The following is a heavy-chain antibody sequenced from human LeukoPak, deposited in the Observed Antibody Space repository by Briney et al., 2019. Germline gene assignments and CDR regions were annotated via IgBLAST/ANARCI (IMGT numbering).Heavy chain of an antibody. CDR2: INAGNGNT. D-gene: IGHD1-26*01. CDR3: AKDPRGVGAARQFDY. J-gene: IGHJ4*02. V-gene: IGHV1-3*01. Sequence: ASVKVSCKASGYTFTSYAMHWVRQAPGQRLEWMGWINAGNGNTKYSQKFQGRVTITRDTSASTAYMELSSLRSEDTAVYYCAKDPRGVGAARQFDYWGQGTLVTVSS. CDR1: GYTFTSYA.